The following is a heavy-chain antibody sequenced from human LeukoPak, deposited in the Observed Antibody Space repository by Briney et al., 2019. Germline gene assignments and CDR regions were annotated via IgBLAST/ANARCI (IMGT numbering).Heavy chain of an antibody. V-gene: IGHV3-7*04. Sequence: PGGSLRLSCAASGFTFSSYWMSWVRQAPGKGLEWVANIKQDGSEKYYVDSVKGRFTISRDNAKNSLYLQMNSLRAEDTAVYYCARARFGEGGYYFDYWGQGTLVTVSS. CDR3: ARARFGEGGYYFDY. D-gene: IGHD3-10*01. CDR2: IKQDGSEK. CDR1: GFTFSSYW. J-gene: IGHJ4*02.